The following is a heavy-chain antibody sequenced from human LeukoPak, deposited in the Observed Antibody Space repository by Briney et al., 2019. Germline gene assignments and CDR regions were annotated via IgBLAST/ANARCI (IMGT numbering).Heavy chain of an antibody. V-gene: IGHV3-30*18. D-gene: IGHD1-26*01. Sequence: GGSLRLSCAASGFTFSSYGMHWVRQAPGKGLEWVAVISYDGSNKYYADSVKGRFTISRDNSKNTLYLQMDSLRAEDTAAYYCAKDKVGATTSGVFDYWGQGTLVTVSS. CDR1: GFTFSSYG. J-gene: IGHJ4*02. CDR3: AKDKVGATTSGVFDY. CDR2: ISYDGSNK.